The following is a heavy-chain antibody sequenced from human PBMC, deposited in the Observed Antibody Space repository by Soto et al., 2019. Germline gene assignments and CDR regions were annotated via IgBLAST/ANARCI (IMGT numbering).Heavy chain of an antibody. J-gene: IGHJ6*02. CDR1: GGSINSGDYY. D-gene: IGHD3-10*01. V-gene: IGHV4-30-4*02. Sequence: SDTLSLTCTVSGGSINSGDYYWTWVRQPPGKGLEWIGNIFHSGSTYYTPSLQSRVTISLDTSKNHFSLKLSSVTPADTAVYYCARDRYYGSGTYYNFYSGMDVWGQGTTVTVSS. CDR3: ARDRYYGSGTYYNFYSGMDV. CDR2: IFHSGST.